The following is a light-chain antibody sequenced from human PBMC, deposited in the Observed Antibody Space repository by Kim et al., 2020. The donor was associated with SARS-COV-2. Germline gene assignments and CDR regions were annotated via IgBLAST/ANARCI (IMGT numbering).Light chain of an antibody. J-gene: IGKJ4*01. CDR3: QQRSNWPLT. V-gene: IGKV3-11*01. CDR1: QSVSSY. CDR2: DAF. Sequence: SPGERATLSCRASQSVSSYLAWYQKKPGQTPRLLIYDAFNRATGIPARFSGSGSGTDFTLTISSLEPEDFAVYYCQQRSNWPLTFGGGTKVEIK.